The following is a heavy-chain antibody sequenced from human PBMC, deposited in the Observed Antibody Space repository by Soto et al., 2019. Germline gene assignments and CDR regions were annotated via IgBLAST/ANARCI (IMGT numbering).Heavy chain of an antibody. Sequence: QVQLVESGGGVVQPGRSLRLSCAASGFTFSSYGMHWVRQAPGKGLEWVAVISYDGSNKYYADSVKGRFTTSRDNSKNTLYLQMNSLRAEDTAVYYCAKEGAVAGYDYWGQGTLVTVSS. CDR2: ISYDGSNK. D-gene: IGHD6-19*01. CDR1: GFTFSSYG. CDR3: AKEGAVAGYDY. J-gene: IGHJ4*02. V-gene: IGHV3-30*18.